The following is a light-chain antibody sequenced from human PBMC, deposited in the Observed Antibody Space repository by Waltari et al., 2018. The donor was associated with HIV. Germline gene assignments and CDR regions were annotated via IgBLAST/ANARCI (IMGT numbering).Light chain of an antibody. CDR1: SSDVGSYYL. J-gene: IGLJ2*01. Sequence: QSALTQPASVSGSPGQSITISCTGTSSDVGSYYLVSWYQQHPGKAPKPMSYEVSQRPSGVSNRFSGSKSGNTASLTISGLQAEDEADYYGCSYAGSSTFVVFGGGTKLTVL. V-gene: IGLV2-23*02. CDR3: CSYAGSSTFVV. CDR2: EVS.